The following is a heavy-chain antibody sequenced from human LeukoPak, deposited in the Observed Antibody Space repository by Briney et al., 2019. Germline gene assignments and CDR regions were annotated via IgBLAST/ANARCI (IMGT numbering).Heavy chain of an antibody. D-gene: IGHD6-6*01. J-gene: IGHJ6*02. CDR2: IWYDGSSK. V-gene: IGHV3-33*01. Sequence: GGSLRLSCAASGFDFIFYGMHWVRQAPGKGLEWVAVIWYDGSSKYYADSVKGRFTISSDNSKDTLYLQMNSLRAEDTAVYYCARDPYSSTWSYGMDVWGQGTTVSVSS. CDR1: GFDFIFYG. CDR3: ARDPYSSTWSYGMDV.